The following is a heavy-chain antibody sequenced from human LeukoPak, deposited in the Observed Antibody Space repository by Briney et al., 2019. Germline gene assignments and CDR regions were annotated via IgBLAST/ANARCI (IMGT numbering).Heavy chain of an antibody. D-gene: IGHD3-22*01. Sequence: PGGSLRLSCAAFGFTFSSYAMHWVRQAPGKGLEWVAVISYDGSNKYYADSVKGRFTISRDNSKNTLYLQMNSLRAEDTAVYYCARDPTTYYYDSSGSPWYFDYWGQGTLVTVSS. V-gene: IGHV3-30*04. CDR1: GFTFSSYA. J-gene: IGHJ4*02. CDR2: ISYDGSNK. CDR3: ARDPTTYYYDSSGSPWYFDY.